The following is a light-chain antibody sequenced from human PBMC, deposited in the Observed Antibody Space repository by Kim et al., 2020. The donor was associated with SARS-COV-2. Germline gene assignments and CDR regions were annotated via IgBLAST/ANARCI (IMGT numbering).Light chain of an antibody. V-gene: IGKV2-28*01. Sequence: EPSSIPCRSSQSRLQSNGYNYLDWYRQKPGQSPQLLIYLGSNRASGVPDRFSGSGSGTDFTLKISRVEAEDVGVYYCMQALQTPYSFGQGTKLEI. J-gene: IGKJ2*03. CDR3: MQALQTPYS. CDR2: LGS. CDR1: QSRLQSNGYNY.